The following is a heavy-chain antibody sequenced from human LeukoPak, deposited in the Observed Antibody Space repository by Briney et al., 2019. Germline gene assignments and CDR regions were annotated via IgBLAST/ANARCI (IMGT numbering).Heavy chain of an antibody. Sequence: SETLSLTCTVSGGSISSYYWSWIRQPPGKGLEWIGYIYYSGSTNYNPSLKSRVTISVDTSKNQFSLKLSSVTAADAAVYYCARGGQWLDYYYMDVWGKGTTVTVSS. CDR2: IYYSGST. V-gene: IGHV4-59*01. J-gene: IGHJ6*03. D-gene: IGHD6-19*01. CDR1: GGSISSYY. CDR3: ARGGQWLDYYYMDV.